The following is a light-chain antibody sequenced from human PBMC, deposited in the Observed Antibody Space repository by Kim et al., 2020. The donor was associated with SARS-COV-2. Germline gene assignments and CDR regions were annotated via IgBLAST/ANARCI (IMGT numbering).Light chain of an antibody. Sequence: DIQLTQSPSSLSASVGDRVTITCRANMYFSNCLAWYQQKPGRVPSLLIYAASTLQPGVPSRFSGSGSGTDFSLTINSLQPEDVATYYCQKYDDDPLIFGQGTRLEIK. V-gene: IGKV1-27*01. J-gene: IGKJ5*01. CDR1: MYFSNC. CDR2: AAS. CDR3: QKYDDDPLI.